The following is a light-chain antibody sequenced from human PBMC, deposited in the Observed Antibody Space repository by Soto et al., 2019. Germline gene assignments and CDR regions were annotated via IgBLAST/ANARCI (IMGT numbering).Light chain of an antibody. CDR3: CSYAGSNTYV. CDR1: SSDVGNYNL. Sequence: QSALPQPASVSGSPGQSINISCTGTSSDVGNYNLVSWYQQYPDKAPKLIISEGTKRPSGVSDRFSGSKSGNTASLTISGLQAEDEADYYCCSYAGSNTYVFGGGTKLTVL. V-gene: IGLV2-23*01. J-gene: IGLJ3*02. CDR2: EGT.